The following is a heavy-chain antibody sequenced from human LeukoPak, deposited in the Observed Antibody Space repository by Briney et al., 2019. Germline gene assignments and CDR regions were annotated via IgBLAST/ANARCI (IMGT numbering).Heavy chain of an antibody. CDR2: ISSSSSTI. CDR1: GFTFSSYS. Sequence: GGSLRLSCAASGFTFSSYSMNWVRQAPGKGLEWVSYISSSSSTIYYADSVKGRFTISRDNAKNSLYLQMNSLRAEDTAVYCCATLYSSSWYARGGTQWYDYWGQGTLVTVSS. CDR3: ATLYSSSWYARGGTQWYDY. V-gene: IGHV3-48*01. D-gene: IGHD6-13*01. J-gene: IGHJ4*02.